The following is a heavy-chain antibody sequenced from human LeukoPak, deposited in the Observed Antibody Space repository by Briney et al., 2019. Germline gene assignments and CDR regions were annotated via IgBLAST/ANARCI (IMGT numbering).Heavy chain of an antibody. J-gene: IGHJ4*02. D-gene: IGHD6-19*01. CDR3: ASTVAGNPYYFDY. CDR2: IYYSGST. Sequence: PSETLSLTCTVSGGSISSYYWSWIRQPPGKGLEWIGYIYYSGSTNYNPSLKSRVTISVDTSKNQFSLKLSSVTAADTAVHYCASTVAGNPYYFDYWGQGTLVTVSS. V-gene: IGHV4-59*08. CDR1: GGSISSYY.